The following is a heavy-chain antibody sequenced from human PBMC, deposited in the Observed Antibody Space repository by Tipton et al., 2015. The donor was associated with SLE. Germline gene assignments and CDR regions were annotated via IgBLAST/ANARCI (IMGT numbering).Heavy chain of an antibody. D-gene: IGHD1-1*01. CDR3: ARVQDWKQLFDY. J-gene: IGHJ4*02. CDR2: IYYSGST. V-gene: IGHV4-59*01. CDR1: SGSLSSYY. Sequence: LRLSCTVSSGSLSSYYWSWIRQPPGKGLEWIGYIYYSGSTTNYNPSLESRVSISVDTSKNQFSLKLSSVTAADTAVYYCARVQDWKQLFDYWGQGTLVTVSS.